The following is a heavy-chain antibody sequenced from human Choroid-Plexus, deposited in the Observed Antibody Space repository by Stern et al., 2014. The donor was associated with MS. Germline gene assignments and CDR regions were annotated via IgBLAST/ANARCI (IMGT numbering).Heavy chain of an antibody. V-gene: IGHV3-30*18. Sequence: QLVESGGGVVQPGRPLRLSCVASGFTFGSCALHWVRQAPGKGLEWEAGVSYDGSNKYYADSVKGRFTISRDNSQNTLYMQMSSLRPEDTAVYYCAKDRQYLTYFFDHWGQGSLVTVSS. CDR2: VSYDGSNK. CDR3: AKDRQYLTYFFDH. CDR1: GFTFGSCA. J-gene: IGHJ5*02. D-gene: IGHD2/OR15-2a*01.